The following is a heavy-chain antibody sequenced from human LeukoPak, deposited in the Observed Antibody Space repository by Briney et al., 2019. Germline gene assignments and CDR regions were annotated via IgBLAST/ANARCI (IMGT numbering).Heavy chain of an antibody. CDR2: INPSGGST. J-gene: IGHJ4*02. D-gene: IGHD2-15*01. V-gene: IGHV1-46*01. CDR3: ARDLGPVGAAFDY. CDR1: GYTFTSYY. Sequence: APVKVSCKASGYTFTSYYMHWVRQAPGQGLEWMGIINPSGGSTSYAQKFQGRVTMTRDMSTSTVYMELSSLRSEDTAVYYCARDLGPVGAAFDYWGQGTLVTVSS.